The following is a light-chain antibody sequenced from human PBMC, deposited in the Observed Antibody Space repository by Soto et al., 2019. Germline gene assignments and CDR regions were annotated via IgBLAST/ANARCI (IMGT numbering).Light chain of an antibody. J-gene: IGKJ1*01. CDR2: DAS. CDR1: QSPSGY. CDR3: QQGSTWPT. Sequence: EIVLTQSPATLSVSPGERATLSCRASQSPSGYLAWYQQRPGQAPRLRIYDASSRANGIPARLTGSGSGTDFSLTISSIEPEDSAVYYCQQGSTWPTFGQGTKVDIK. V-gene: IGKV3-11*01.